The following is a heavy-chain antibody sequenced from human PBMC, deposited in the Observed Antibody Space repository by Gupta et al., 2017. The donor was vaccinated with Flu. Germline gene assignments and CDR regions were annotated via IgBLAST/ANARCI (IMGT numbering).Heavy chain of an antibody. Sequence: RQAPGKGLEWVSIISVTGGNTYYADSVKGRFTTARDNSKNTLYLQMRSLRADDTAVYYCAKAFHFCNSGRCFRFKNNWIDSWGQGTLVTVSS. CDR2: ISVTGGNT. CDR3: AKAFHFCNSGRCFRFKNNWIDS. J-gene: IGHJ5*01. V-gene: IGHV3-23*01. D-gene: IGHD6-19*01.